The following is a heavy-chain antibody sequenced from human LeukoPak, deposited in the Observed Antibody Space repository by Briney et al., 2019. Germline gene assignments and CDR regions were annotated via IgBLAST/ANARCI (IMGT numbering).Heavy chain of an antibody. V-gene: IGHV6-1*01. CDR2: IYYRSRWHY. D-gene: IGHD6-25*01. Sequence: SQTLSLTCAISGDSVSSNSGSWSWIRQSPSRGPEWLGRIYYRSRWHYGYAVSVQNRISISPDTTKNQFSLQLNSMSPDDSAVYYCVSGGDWAFGWYFDVWGRGALVTVSS. CDR3: VSGGDWAFGWYFDV. CDR1: GDSVSSNSGS. J-gene: IGHJ2*01.